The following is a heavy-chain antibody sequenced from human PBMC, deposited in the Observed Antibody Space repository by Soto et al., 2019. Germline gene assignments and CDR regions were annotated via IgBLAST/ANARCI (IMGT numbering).Heavy chain of an antibody. CDR3: TTYFTSPIVVVPAAMDY. V-gene: IGHV3-15*01. J-gene: IGHJ4*02. Sequence: GGSLRLSCAASGFTFSNAWMSWVRQAPGKGLEWVGRIKSKTDGGTTDYAAPVKGRFTISRDDSKNTLYLQMNSLKTEDTAVYYCTTYFTSPIVVVPAAMDYWGQGTLVTVSS. CDR2: IKSKTDGGTT. D-gene: IGHD2-2*01. CDR1: GFTFSNAW.